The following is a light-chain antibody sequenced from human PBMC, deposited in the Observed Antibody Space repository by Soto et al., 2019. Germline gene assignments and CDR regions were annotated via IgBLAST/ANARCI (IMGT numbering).Light chain of an antibody. J-gene: IGLJ1*01. CDR2: EVT. CDR3: SSHTSGSTRV. Sequence: QSALTQPASVSGSPGQSIAISCTGTFIDVGGYDYVSWYQQHPDKAPKLMIYEVTKRPSGVSNRFSGSKSGNTASLTISGLQPEDEADYYCSSHTSGSTRVFGSGTKLTVL. V-gene: IGLV2-14*01. CDR1: FIDVGGYDY.